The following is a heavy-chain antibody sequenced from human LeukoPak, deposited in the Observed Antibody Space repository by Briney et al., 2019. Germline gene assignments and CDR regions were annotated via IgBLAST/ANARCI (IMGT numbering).Heavy chain of an antibody. D-gene: IGHD1-26*01. CDR2: IYHSGST. V-gene: IGHV4-38-2*02. Sequence: SETLSLTCTVSGYSISSGYYWGWIRQPPGKGLEWIGSIYHSGSTYCNPSLKSRVTISVDTSKNQFSLKLRSVTAADTAVYYCARGKSRGSHIDYWGQGTLVTVSS. J-gene: IGHJ4*02. CDR1: GYSISSGYY. CDR3: ARGKSRGSHIDY.